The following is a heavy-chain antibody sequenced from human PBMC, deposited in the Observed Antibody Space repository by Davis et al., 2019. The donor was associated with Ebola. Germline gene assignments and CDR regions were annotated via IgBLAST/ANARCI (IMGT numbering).Heavy chain of an antibody. CDR2: IKQDGSEK. J-gene: IGHJ5*02. CDR3: ARLSSPDAYVSGWTRRARFDP. D-gene: IGHD6-19*01. V-gene: IGHV3-7*03. CDR1: GFTFSDYY. Sequence: GESLKISCAASGFTFSDYYMSWIRQAPGKGLEWVANIKQDGSEKYYVDSVKGRFTISRDNAKNSLYLQMNSLRAEDTAVYYCARLSSPDAYVSGWTRRARFDPWGQGTLVTVSS.